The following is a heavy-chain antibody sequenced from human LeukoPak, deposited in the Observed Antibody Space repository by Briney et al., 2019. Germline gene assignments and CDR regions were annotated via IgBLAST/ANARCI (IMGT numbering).Heavy chain of an antibody. CDR1: GYTLTELS. CDR2: FDPEDGDP. V-gene: IGHV1-24*01. J-gene: IGHJ4*02. D-gene: IGHD3-22*01. Sequence: ASVKVFCKVSGYTLTELSMHWVRQAPGKGLEWMGGFDPEDGDPIYAQKFQGRVTMTEDTSTDTAYMELSSLRSEDTAVYYCATDISLSSGYVYWGQGTLVTVSS. CDR3: ATDISLSSGYVY.